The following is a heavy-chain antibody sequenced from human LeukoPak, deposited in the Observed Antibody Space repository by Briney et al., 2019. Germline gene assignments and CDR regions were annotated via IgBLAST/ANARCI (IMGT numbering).Heavy chain of an antibody. D-gene: IGHD6-19*01. V-gene: IGHV4-59*08. Sequence: SETLSLTCTVSGGSTGSNYWTWIRQPPGKGLEYIGYIYYTGGTNYNPSLKSRVTISVDTSKNQFSLKLSSVTAADTAVYFCAKYGNSGWVIDNWGQGTLVTVSS. CDR1: GGSTGSNY. J-gene: IGHJ4*02. CDR2: IYYTGGT. CDR3: AKYGNSGWVIDN.